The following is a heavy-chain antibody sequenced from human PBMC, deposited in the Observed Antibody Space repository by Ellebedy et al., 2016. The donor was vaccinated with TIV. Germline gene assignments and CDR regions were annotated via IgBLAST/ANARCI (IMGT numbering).Heavy chain of an antibody. D-gene: IGHD1-26*01. CDR3: ARRPSTGGSLDY. V-gene: IGHV1-8*01. J-gene: IGHJ4*02. CDR2: MNPNNGNT. CDR1: GYTFTSYD. Sequence: ASVKVSXKASGYTFTSYDINWVRQATGQGPEWMGWMNPNNGNTGYAQKLQGRVTMTTDTSTNTAYMELRSLRSDDTAMYYCARRPSTGGSLDYWGQGTLVTVSS.